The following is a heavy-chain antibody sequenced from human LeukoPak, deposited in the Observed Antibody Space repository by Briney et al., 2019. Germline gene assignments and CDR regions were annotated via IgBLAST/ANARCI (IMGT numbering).Heavy chain of an antibody. D-gene: IGHD2-2*01. J-gene: IGHJ5*02. CDR2: IIPILGIA. Sequence: SVKVSCKASGGTFSSYAISWVRQAPGQGLEWMGRIIPILGIANYAQKFQGRVTITADKSTSTAYMELSSLRSEDTAVYYCARGRVVVPAAQYNWFDPWGQGTLVTVSS. CDR1: GGTFSSYA. CDR3: ARGRVVVPAAQYNWFDP. V-gene: IGHV1-69*04.